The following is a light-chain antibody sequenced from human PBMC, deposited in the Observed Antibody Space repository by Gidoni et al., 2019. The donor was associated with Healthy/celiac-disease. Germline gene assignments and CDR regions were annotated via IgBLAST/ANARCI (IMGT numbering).Light chain of an antibody. Sequence: DIVMSQSPATLSVSPWERATLSCRASQSVSSNLAWYQQKPGQAPRLLIYGASTRATGIPARCSGSGSGTEFTLTISSLQSEDFAVYYCQQYNNWPPITFGQGTRLEIK. J-gene: IGKJ5*01. CDR2: GAS. CDR1: QSVSSN. V-gene: IGKV3-15*01. CDR3: QQYNNWPPIT.